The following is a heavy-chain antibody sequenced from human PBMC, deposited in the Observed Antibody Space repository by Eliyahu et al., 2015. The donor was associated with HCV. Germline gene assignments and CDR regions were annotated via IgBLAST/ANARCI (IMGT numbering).Heavy chain of an antibody. CDR2: ISYDGSNK. D-gene: IGHD3-10*01. J-gene: IGHJ6*02. Sequence: QVQLVESGGGVVQPGRSLRLSCAAXGFTFSXYGXPWVRQAPGKGLEWVAVISYDGSNKYYADSVKGRFTISRDNSKNTLYLQMNSLRAEDTAVYYCAKEKAMVRGVIYYYYYYGMDVWGQGTTVTVSS. CDR3: AKEKAMVRGVIYYYYYYGMDV. V-gene: IGHV3-30*18. CDR1: GFTFSXYG.